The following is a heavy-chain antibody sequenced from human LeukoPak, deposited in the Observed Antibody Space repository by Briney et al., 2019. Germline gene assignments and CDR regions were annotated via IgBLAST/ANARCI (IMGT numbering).Heavy chain of an antibody. CDR2: ISSSGSTI. V-gene: IGHV3-48*03. CDR3: ARDGFSTSMATYYYYGMDV. Sequence: GGSLRLSCAASGFTFSSYEMNWVRQAPGKGLEWVSYISSSGSTIYYADSVKGRFTISRDNAKNSLYLQMNSLRAEDTAVYYCARDGFSTSMATYYYYGMDVWGQGTTVTVSS. D-gene: IGHD5-18*01. CDR1: GFTFSSYE. J-gene: IGHJ6*02.